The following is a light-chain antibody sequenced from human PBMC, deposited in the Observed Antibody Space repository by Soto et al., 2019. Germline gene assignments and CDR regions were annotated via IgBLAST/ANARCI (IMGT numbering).Light chain of an antibody. CDR3: SSYAGSNNWV. J-gene: IGLJ3*02. CDR2: EVS. V-gene: IGLV2-8*01. CDR1: SSDVGDYNY. Sequence: QSALTQPPSASGSPGQSVTISCTGTSSDVGDYNYVSWYQQHPGKAPKLMIYEVSKRPSGVPDRFSGSKSGNTASLTVSGVQAEDEADYDCSSYAGSNNWVFGGGTKLTVL.